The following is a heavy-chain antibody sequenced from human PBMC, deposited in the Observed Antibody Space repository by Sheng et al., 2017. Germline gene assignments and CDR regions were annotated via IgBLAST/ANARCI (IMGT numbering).Heavy chain of an antibody. V-gene: IGHV4-38-2*02. CDR1: GYSISSGYY. CDR2: IYHNGRT. J-gene: IGHJ5*01. D-gene: IGHD1-1*01. Sequence: QVQLQESGPGLVKPSETLSLTCTVSGYSISSGYYWGWIRQPPGKGLEWIGNIYHNGRTYYNPSLKSRVTISVDTSKNHFSLKLNSVTAADTAVYYCARDARDVGFPXSFVPVGRRNRRRPSVLTEYDS. CDR3: ARDARDVGFPXSFVPVGRRNRRRPSVLTEYDS.